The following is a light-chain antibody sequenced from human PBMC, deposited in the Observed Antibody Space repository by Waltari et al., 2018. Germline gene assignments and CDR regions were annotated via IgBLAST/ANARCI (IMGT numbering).Light chain of an antibody. V-gene: IGKV1-9*01. CDR2: AAS. CDR3: QQLTSYPLT. CDR1: QGISTY. J-gene: IGKJ4*01. Sequence: IQLPQSPSSLSASVGDRVTLTCRASQGISTYLDWYQQKPGKAPNLLIYAASTLQSGVPSRFSGSGSGTDFTLTISSLQSEDFATYYCQQLTSYPLTFGGGTKVGIK.